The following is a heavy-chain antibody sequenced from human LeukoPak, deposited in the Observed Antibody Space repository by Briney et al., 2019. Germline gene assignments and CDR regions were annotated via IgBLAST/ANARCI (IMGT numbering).Heavy chain of an antibody. CDR1: GFTVSSNF. CDR3: AKEKRNLRGARDAFDI. D-gene: IGHD1-26*01. Sequence: GGSLRLSCAASGFTVSSNFMTWVRQAPGKGLEWVSVTYSEGTTYYADSVKGRFTISRDNSKNTLDLQMNSLRAEDTATYYCAKEKRNLRGARDAFDIWGQGTMVTVSA. CDR2: TYSEGTT. J-gene: IGHJ3*02. V-gene: IGHV3-53*01.